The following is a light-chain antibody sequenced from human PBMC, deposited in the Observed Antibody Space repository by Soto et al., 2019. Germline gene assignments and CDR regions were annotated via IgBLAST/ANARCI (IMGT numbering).Light chain of an antibody. V-gene: IGLV2-14*01. CDR3: QSYDSSLSGSEV. CDR1: SSDVGYYNH. J-gene: IGLJ1*01. Sequence: QSALTQPASVSGSPGQSITISCTGTSSDVGYYNHVSWYQQHPGKAPKLMIYEVTKRPSGVSNRFSGSKSGNTASLTISGLQAEDEADYYCQSYDSSLSGSEVFGTGTKLTVL. CDR2: EVT.